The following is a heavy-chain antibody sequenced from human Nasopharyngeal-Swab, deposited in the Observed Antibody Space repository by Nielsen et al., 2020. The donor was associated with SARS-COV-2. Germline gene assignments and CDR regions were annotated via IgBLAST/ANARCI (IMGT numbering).Heavy chain of an antibody. V-gene: IGHV4-30-2*01. Sequence: SETLSLTCAVSGGSISSGGYSWSWIRQPPGKDLEWIGYIYHSGSTYYNPSLKSRVTISVDRSKNQFSLKLSSVTAADTAVYYCARAFGSYEDWFDPWGQGTLVTVSS. CDR2: IYHSGST. CDR3: ARAFGSYEDWFDP. CDR1: GGSISSGGYS. J-gene: IGHJ5*02. D-gene: IGHD1-26*01.